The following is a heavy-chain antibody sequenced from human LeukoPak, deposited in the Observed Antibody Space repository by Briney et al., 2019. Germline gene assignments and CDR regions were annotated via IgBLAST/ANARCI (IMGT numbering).Heavy chain of an antibody. Sequence: SVKVSCKASGGTFSSYTISWVRQAPGQGLEWMGRIIPILGIADYAQKFQGRVTITADKSTSTAYMELSSLRSEDTAVYYCARDDYCSSTSCYSRKGNWFDPWGQGTLVTVSS. V-gene: IGHV1-69*04. CDR3: ARDDYCSSTSCYSRKGNWFDP. D-gene: IGHD2-2*02. J-gene: IGHJ5*02. CDR1: GGTFSSYT. CDR2: IIPILGIA.